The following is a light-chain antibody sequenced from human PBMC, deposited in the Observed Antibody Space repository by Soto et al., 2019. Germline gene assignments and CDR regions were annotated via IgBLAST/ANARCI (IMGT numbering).Light chain of an antibody. CDR1: QTIGRTY. CDR2: GTS. J-gene: IGKJ4*01. Sequence: TLSLSPGETATLSCRASQTIGRTYLAWYQQKPGQAPRLLIFGTSSRATGIPDRFSGSGSGTDFTLSISRLEPEDFAVYYCQQYASSPLLTCGGGTKLDI. CDR3: QQYASSPLLT. V-gene: IGKV3-20*01.